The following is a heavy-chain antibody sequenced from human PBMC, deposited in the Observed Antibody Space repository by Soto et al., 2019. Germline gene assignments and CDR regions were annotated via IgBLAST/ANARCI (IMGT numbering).Heavy chain of an antibody. V-gene: IGHV3-23*01. CDR1: GVIFSNYA. CDR2: VSGSGNNT. CDR3: ERKSRDIDC. Sequence: EVKLLESGGGLVQPGGSLRLACAASGVIFSNYAMTWVRQAPGKGLECVSSVSGSGNNTYYADSMKGHFTISRDNSKPTLYLQMNGLRPEDTAVYYCERKSRDIDCWGPGTLVTSSA. D-gene: IGHD3-9*01. J-gene: IGHJ4*02.